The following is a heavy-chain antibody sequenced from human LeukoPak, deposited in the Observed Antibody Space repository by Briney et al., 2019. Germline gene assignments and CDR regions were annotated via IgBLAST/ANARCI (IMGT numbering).Heavy chain of an antibody. CDR1: GFTFSSYG. V-gene: IGHV3-30*02. CDR2: IRYDGSKK. Sequence: PGGSLRLSCAASGFTFSSYGMHWVRQAPGKGLEWVTFIRYDGSKKYYADSVKGRFTISRDNSKNTLYLQMSSLRVEDTAMYYCAKDWAHYRFKSARRDYWGQGTLVTVSS. CDR3: AKDWAHYRFKSARRDY. J-gene: IGHJ4*02. D-gene: IGHD6-6*01.